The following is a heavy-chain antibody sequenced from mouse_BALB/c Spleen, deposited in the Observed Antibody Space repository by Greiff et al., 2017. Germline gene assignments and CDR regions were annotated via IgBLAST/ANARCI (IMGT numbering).Heavy chain of an antibody. CDR2: ISSGGSYT. J-gene: IGHJ4*01. CDR3: ARIYYGNYEDHYAMDY. V-gene: IGHV5-9-4*01. CDR1: GFTFSSYA. Sequence: DVMLVESGGGLVKPGGSLKLSCAASGFTFSSYAMSWVRQSPEKRLEWVAEISSGGSYTYYPDTVTGRFTISRDNAKNTLYLEMSSLRSEDTAMYYCARIYYGNYEDHYAMDYWGQGTSVTVSS. D-gene: IGHD2-1*01.